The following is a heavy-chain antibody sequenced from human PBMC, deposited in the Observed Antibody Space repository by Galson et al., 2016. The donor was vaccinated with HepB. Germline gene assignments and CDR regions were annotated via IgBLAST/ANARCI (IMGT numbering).Heavy chain of an antibody. V-gene: IGHV4-34*01. D-gene: IGHD2-21*02. J-gene: IGHJ6*02. Sequence: VTLSLPCAVYGGSFSGHHWSWIRQTPGKGLAWIGEINHSGSSNYNPSLKSRVPVQVDSTKSQFSLKLSPVTAAETGVYYCARGRRGYCGADCYSIGFSYYYGMDVWGQGTTVTVS. CDR2: INHSGSS. CDR3: ARGRRGYCGADCYSIGFSYYYGMDV. CDR1: GGSFSGHH.